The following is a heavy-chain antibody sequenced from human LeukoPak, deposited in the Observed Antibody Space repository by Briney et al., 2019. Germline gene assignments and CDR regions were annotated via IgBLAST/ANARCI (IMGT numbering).Heavy chain of an antibody. D-gene: IGHD6-13*01. CDR3: AHTTRPKQLVYFQH. Sequence: SGPTLVNPTQTLTLTCTFSGFSLSTSGVGVGWIRQPPGKALEWLALIYWDDDKRYSPSLKSRLTTTKDTSKNQVVLTMTNMDPVDTATYYCAHTTRPKQLVYFQHWGQGTLVTVSS. CDR2: IYWDDDK. J-gene: IGHJ1*01. CDR1: GFSLSTSGVG. V-gene: IGHV2-5*02.